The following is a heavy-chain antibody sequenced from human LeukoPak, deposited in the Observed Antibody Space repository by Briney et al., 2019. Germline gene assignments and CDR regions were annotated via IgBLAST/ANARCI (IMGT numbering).Heavy chain of an antibody. CDR1: GGSFSGYY. V-gene: IGHV4-34*01. CDR3: ARGRGYSSS. D-gene: IGHD6-13*01. CDR2: INHSGST. J-gene: IGHJ4*02. Sequence: SETLSLICAVYGGSFSGYYWSWIRQPPGKGLEWIGEINHSGSTNYNPSLKSRVTISVDTSKNQFSLKLSSVTAADTAVYYCARGRGYSSSWGQGTLVTVSS.